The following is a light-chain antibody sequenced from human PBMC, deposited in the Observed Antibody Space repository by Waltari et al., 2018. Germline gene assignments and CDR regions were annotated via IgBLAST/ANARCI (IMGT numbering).Light chain of an antibody. CDR1: QSISSY. V-gene: IGKV1-39*01. CDR2: AAC. CDR3: QQSYSTWT. Sequence: DIQMTQSPSSLSASVGDRVTITCRASQSISSYLNWYQQKPGKAHKLLIYAACSLQRGVPSRFSGSGSGTDLTRTISSRQPEDFATYYCQQSYSTWTFGQGTKVEIK. J-gene: IGKJ1*01.